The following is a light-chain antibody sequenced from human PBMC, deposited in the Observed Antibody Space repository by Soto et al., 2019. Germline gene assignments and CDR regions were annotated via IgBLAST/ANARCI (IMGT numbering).Light chain of an antibody. V-gene: IGLV2-14*01. CDR1: STDVGGYNY. CDR2: EVS. J-gene: IGLJ1*01. CDR3: SSSTGSSTYV. Sequence: QSVLTQPASVSGSPGQSITISCTGSSTDVGGYNYVSWYQQHPAKAPKLLIYEVSHRPSGVSNRFSGSKSGDTASLTISGLQAEDEADYYCSSSTGSSTYVFGTGTKV.